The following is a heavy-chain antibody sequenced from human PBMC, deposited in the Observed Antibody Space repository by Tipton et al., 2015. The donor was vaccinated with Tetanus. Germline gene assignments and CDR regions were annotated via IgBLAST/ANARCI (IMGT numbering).Heavy chain of an antibody. J-gene: IGHJ6*02. D-gene: IGHD6-25*01. V-gene: IGHV1-18*01. CDR3: AGVQEQRIYYYGMDV. CDR1: GYNFINFG. Sequence: QSGPEVKESGASVKVSCKASGYNFINFGISWVRQAPGQGLEWMGWISAYNGKTKYAQRLQGRVTMTTDRSASTAYMDLRRLRSDDTAVYYCAGVQEQRIYYYGMDVWGQGTTVTVSS. CDR2: ISAYNGKT.